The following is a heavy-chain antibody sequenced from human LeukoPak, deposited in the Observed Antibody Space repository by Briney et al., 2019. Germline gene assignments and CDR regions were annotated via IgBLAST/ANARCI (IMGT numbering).Heavy chain of an antibody. CDR3: AREFEDTAMVT. CDR1: GVTGRSYE. CDR2: ISSSGSTI. J-gene: IGHJ4*02. D-gene: IGHD5-18*01. V-gene: IGHV3-48*03. Sequence: PGGSRRRSWAASGVTGRSYEMNWGRQAPGKGLEWVSYISSSGSTIYYADSVKGRFTISRDNAKNSLYLQMNSLRAEDTAVYYCAREFEDTAMVTWGQGTLVTVSS.